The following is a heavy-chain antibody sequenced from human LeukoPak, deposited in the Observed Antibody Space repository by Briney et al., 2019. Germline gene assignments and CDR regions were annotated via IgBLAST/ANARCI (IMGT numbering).Heavy chain of an antibody. CDR3: ARVHPYSGYVHDAFDS. D-gene: IGHD5-12*01. Sequence: ASVKVSCKASRYTFTSYDINWVRQATGQGLEWRGWMNPNSGNTGYAQKFQGRVTMTRNTSISTAYMELSSLRSEDTAVYYCARVHPYSGYVHDAFDSWGQGTMVTVSS. J-gene: IGHJ3*02. CDR2: MNPNSGNT. CDR1: RYTFTSYD. V-gene: IGHV1-8*01.